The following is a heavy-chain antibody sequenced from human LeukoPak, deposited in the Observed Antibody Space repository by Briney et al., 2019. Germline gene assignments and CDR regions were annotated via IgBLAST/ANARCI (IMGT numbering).Heavy chain of an antibody. V-gene: IGHV4-38-2*02. CDR2: IYHSGST. J-gene: IGHJ4*02. D-gene: IGHD6-19*01. Sequence: SETLSLTCTVSGYSISSCYYWGWIRQPPGKGLEWIGSIYHSGSTYYNPSLKSRVTISVDTSKNQFSLKLSSVTAADTAVYYCARVRIAVAPIGYWGQGTLVTVSS. CDR3: ARVRIAVAPIGY. CDR1: GYSISSCYY.